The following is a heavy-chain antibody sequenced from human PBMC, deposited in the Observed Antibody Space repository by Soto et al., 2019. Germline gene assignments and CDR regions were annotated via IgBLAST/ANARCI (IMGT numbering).Heavy chain of an antibody. CDR3: ARTGAYCGGDCYAFDY. J-gene: IGHJ4*02. D-gene: IGHD2-21*02. CDR2: IYYSGST. CDR1: GGSISSYY. Sequence: SETLSLTCTVSGGSISSYYWSWIRQPPGKGLEWIGYIYYSGSTNYNPSLKSRVTISVDTSKNQFSLKLSSATAADTAVYYCARTGAYCGGDCYAFDYWGQGTLVTVSS. V-gene: IGHV4-59*01.